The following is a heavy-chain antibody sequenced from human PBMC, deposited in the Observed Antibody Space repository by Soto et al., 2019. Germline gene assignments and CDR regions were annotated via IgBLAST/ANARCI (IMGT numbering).Heavy chain of an antibody. CDR3: ARDSSGCDY. Sequence: PGGSLRLSCAASGFTFSSYAMHWVRQAPGKGLEWVAVISYDGSNKYYADSVKGRFTISRDNSKNTLYLQMNSLRAEDTAVYYCARDSSGCDYWGQGTLVTVSS. CDR1: GFTFSSYA. D-gene: IGHD6-19*01. J-gene: IGHJ4*02. V-gene: IGHV3-30-3*01. CDR2: ISYDGSNK.